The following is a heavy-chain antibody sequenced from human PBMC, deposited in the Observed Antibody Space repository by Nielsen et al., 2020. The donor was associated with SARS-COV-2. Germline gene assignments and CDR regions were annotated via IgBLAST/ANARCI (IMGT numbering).Heavy chain of an antibody. CDR2: IYNTGNT. CDR3: ARGSFGNTYFAY. Sequence: SETLSLTCSVSGSSVTSYSWSWIRQSPGKGLEWIGYIYNTGNTNYNPPLKSRISISVDTSKNQLSLRLRSVTAADTAVYFCARGSFGNTYFAYWGQGTLVTVSS. CDR1: GSSVTSYS. J-gene: IGHJ4*02. V-gene: IGHV4-59*02. D-gene: IGHD3-10*01.